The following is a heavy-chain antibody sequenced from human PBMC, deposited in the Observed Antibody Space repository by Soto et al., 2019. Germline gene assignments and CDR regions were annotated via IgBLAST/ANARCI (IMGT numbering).Heavy chain of an antibody. CDR3: ARLTGLPLYYGMDV. CDR1: GYNFRTYW. J-gene: IGHJ6*02. D-gene: IGHD3-9*01. Sequence: GESLKISCEGSGYNFRTYWIGWVRQLPGKGLEWMGITYPGDSDTKYSPSFQGQVTISVDKSINTAYLQWSSLKASDSAMYYCARLTGLPLYYGMDVWGQGTTVTVSS. V-gene: IGHV5-51*01. CDR2: TYPGDSDT.